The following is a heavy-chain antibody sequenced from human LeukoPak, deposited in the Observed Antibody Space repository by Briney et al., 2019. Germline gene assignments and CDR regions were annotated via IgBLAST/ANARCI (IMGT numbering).Heavy chain of an antibody. CDR1: GYTFSGYY. J-gene: IGHJ4*02. D-gene: IGHD1-1*01. Sequence: ASVKVSCKASGYTFSGYYIHWVRQAPGQGLEWMGWINPNNGATNYAQKFQGGVTMTRDMSIITTYMELSRLTSDDTAVYYCARYNWNDVVSALDYWDQGTLVTVSS. CDR2: INPNNGAT. CDR3: ARYNWNDVVSALDY. V-gene: IGHV1-2*02.